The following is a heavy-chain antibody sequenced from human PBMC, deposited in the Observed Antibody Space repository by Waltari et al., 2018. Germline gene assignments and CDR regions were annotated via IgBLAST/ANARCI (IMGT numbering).Heavy chain of an antibody. J-gene: IGHJ4*02. CDR1: GGSISSSNW. CDR3: ARIPLYYDILTGYQSSEY. CDR2: IYHSGST. Sequence: QVQLQESGPGLVKPSGTLSLTCAVSGGSISSSNWWSWVRKPPGKGLEWIGEIYHSGSTNYNPSLKSRVTISVDKSKNQFSLKLSSVTAADTAVYYCARIPLYYDILTGYQSSEYWGQGTLVTVSS. V-gene: IGHV4-4*02. D-gene: IGHD3-9*01.